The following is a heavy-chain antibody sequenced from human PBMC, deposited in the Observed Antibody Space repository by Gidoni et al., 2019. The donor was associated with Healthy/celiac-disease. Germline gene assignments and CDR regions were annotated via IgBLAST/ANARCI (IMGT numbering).Heavy chain of an antibody. V-gene: IGHV2-5*01. Sequence: QITLKESGPTLVKPTQTLTLTCTFSGFSLSTSGVGVGWILQPPGKALEWLALIYWNDDKRYSPSLKSRLTITKDTSKNQVVLTMTNMDPVDTATYYCAHRRFNSILYGREAFDIWGQGTMVTVSS. CDR2: IYWNDDK. D-gene: IGHD3-16*01. CDR1: GFSLSTSGVG. CDR3: AHRRFNSILYGREAFDI. J-gene: IGHJ3*02.